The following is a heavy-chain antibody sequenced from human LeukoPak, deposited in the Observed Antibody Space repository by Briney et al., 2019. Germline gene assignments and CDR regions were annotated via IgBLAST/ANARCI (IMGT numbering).Heavy chain of an antibody. Sequence: PGGSLRLSCAASGFTFSGSAMRWVRQASGKGLEWVGRIRSKANSYATAYAASVKGRFTISRDDSKNTAYLQMNSLKTEDTAVYYCARAGGSSSWYEGELDYWGQGTLVTVSS. D-gene: IGHD6-13*01. J-gene: IGHJ4*02. CDR2: IRSKANSYAT. CDR3: ARAGGSSSWYEGELDY. V-gene: IGHV3-73*01. CDR1: GFTFSGSA.